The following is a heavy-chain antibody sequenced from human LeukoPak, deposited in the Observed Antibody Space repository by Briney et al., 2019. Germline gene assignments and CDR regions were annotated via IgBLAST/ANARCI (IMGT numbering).Heavy chain of an antibody. CDR3: AKHPRSGWSEAYFDY. D-gene: IGHD6-19*01. CDR1: GFTFSSYA. J-gene: IGHJ4*02. Sequence: GGSLRLSCAASGFTFSSYAISWVRQAPGEGLQWVSGIIGSGGSTYYADSVKGRFTISRDNSKNTLYMQMNRLRAEDTAVYYCAKHPRSGWSEAYFDYWGQGTLLTVPS. CDR2: IIGSGGST. V-gene: IGHV3-23*01.